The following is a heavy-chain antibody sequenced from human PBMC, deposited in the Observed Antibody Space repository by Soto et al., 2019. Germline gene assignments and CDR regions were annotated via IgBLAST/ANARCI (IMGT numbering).Heavy chain of an antibody. CDR3: AREGVYGSGGPPYYGMDV. V-gene: IGHV1-69*13. D-gene: IGHD3-10*01. Sequence: RASVKVSCKASGGTFSSYAISWVRQAPGQGLEWMGGIIPIFGTANYAQKFQGRVTITADESTSTAYMELSSLRSEDTAVYYRAREGVYGSGGPPYYGMDVWGQGTTVTVSS. J-gene: IGHJ6*02. CDR1: GGTFSSYA. CDR2: IIPIFGTA.